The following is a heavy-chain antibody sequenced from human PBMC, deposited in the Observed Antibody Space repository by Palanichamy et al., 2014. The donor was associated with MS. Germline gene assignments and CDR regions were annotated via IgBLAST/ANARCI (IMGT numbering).Heavy chain of an antibody. V-gene: IGHV3-23*01. CDR1: GFTFSTYA. J-gene: IGHJ6*02. CDR3: AKDLIFSHYYGMDV. CDR2: ISATGVTT. Sequence: EVRLLESGGGLVQPGGSLRLSCAASGFTFSTYAMSWVRQAPRKGLEWVSAISATGVTTYYADSVEGRFTISRDNSKNTLYLQMNSLRAEDTAVYYCAKDLIFSHYYGMDVWGQGSTVTVSS.